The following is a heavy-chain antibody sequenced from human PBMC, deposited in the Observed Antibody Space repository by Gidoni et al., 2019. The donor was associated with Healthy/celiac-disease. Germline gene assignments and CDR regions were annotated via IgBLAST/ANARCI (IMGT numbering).Heavy chain of an antibody. J-gene: IGHJ4*02. V-gene: IGHV1-69*08. Sequence: QVQLVQSGAEVKKPGSSVKVSCKASGGTFSSYTISWVRQAPGQGLEWMGRIIPILGIANYAQKFQGRVTITADKSTSTAYMELSSLRSEDTAVYYCARDLGYCSSTSCPTPYGQLAFAAAIDYWGQGTLVTVSS. CDR2: IIPILGIA. CDR1: GGTFSSYT. D-gene: IGHD2-2*01. CDR3: ARDLGYCSSTSCPTPYGQLAFAAAIDY.